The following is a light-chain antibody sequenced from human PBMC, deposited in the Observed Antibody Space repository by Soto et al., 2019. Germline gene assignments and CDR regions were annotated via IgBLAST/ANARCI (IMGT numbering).Light chain of an antibody. J-gene: IGKJ1*01. CDR2: GAS. CDR3: LQDYNFPRT. CDR1: QCIRND. Sequence: AIQMTQSPSSLSASVGDGVTITCRESQCIRNDLGWYQQKPGKAPKLLIYGASRLQSGVPSRFSGSGSGTDFTLTIISLQPEDFATYYCLQDYNFPRTFGQGTKVEIK. V-gene: IGKV1-6*01.